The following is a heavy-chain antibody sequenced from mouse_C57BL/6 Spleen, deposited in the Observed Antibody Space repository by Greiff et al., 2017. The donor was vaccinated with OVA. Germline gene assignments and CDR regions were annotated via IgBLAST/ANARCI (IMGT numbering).Heavy chain of an antibody. CDR1: GFPLTSYG. J-gene: IGHJ2*01. CDR2: IWSGGST. Sequence: VKLVESGPGLVQPSQSLSITCTVSGFPLTSYGVHWVRQSPGKGLEWLGVIWSGGSTDYNAAFISRLSISKDNSKSQVFFKMSRLQADDTAIYDCARRPSPRYFDYWGQGTTLTVSS. CDR3: ARRPSPRYFDY. V-gene: IGHV2-2*01.